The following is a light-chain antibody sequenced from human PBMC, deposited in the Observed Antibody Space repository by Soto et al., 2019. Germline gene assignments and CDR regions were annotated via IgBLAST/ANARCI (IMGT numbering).Light chain of an antibody. CDR3: CSYTSSSTYV. CDR1: RSDVGGYNY. J-gene: IGLJ1*01. CDR2: DVT. Sequence: QSALTQPASVSGSPGQSITISCTGTRSDVGGYNYVYWHQHHPGKAPKLIIYDVTNRPSGVSDRFSGSKSDNTASLTISGLQAEDEADYYCCSYTSSSTYVFGPGTKLTVL. V-gene: IGLV2-14*03.